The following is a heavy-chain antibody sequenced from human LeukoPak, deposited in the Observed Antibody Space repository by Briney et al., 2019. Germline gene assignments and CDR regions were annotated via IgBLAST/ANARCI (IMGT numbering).Heavy chain of an antibody. V-gene: IGHV4-61*08. CDR1: GGSISSNGYF. Sequence: SETLSLTCTVSGGSISSNGYFWNWIRQPPGKGLEWIGYIYNRGSTNYNPSLKSRVTISVDTSNNQFSLRLSSVTAADTAVYYCARDPSSYSIWGQGTLVTVSS. CDR2: IYNRGST. D-gene: IGHD2-21*01. J-gene: IGHJ4*02. CDR3: ARDPSSYSI.